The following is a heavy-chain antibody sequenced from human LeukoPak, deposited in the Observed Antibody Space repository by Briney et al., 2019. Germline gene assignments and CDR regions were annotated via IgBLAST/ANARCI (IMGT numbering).Heavy chain of an antibody. D-gene: IGHD3-10*01. CDR3: ARHGKERVGLLWFGFNWFDP. CDR1: GGPISSYY. V-gene: IGHV4-59*08. J-gene: IGHJ5*02. CDR2: IYYSGST. Sequence: PSETLSLTCTVSGGPISSYYWSWIRQPPGKGLEWIGYIYYSGSTNYNPSLKSRVTISVDTSKNQFSLKLSSVTAADTAVYYCARHGKERVGLLWFGFNWFDPWGQGTLVTVSS.